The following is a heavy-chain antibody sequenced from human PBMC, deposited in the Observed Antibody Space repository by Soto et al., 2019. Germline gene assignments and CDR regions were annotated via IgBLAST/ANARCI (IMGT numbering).Heavy chain of an antibody. V-gene: IGHV3-74*01. CDR3: ARETTVTTYAFDI. J-gene: IGHJ3*02. CDR1: GFTFSSYW. Sequence: GGSLRLSCAASGFTFSSYWMHWVRQAPGKGLVWVSRINSDGSSTSYADSVKGRFTISRDNAKNTLYLQMNSLSAEDTAVYYCARETTVTTYAFDIWGQGTMVTVSS. CDR2: INSDGSST. D-gene: IGHD4-17*01.